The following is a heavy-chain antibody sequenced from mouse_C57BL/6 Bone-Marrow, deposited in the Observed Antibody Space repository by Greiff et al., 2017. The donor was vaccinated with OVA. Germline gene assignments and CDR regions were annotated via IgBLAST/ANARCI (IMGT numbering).Heavy chain of an antibody. CDR1: GYTFTDYY. CDR3: ARDYYAGVAY. J-gene: IGHJ3*01. Sequence: VQLQQSGPVLVKSGASVKMSCKASGYTFTDYYMNWVKQSHGKSLEWIGVINPYNGGTSYNQKFKGKATLTVDKSSSTAYMELNSLTSEDSAVYYCARDYYAGVAYWGQGTLVTVSA. V-gene: IGHV1-19*01. CDR2: INPYNGGT. D-gene: IGHD1-1*01.